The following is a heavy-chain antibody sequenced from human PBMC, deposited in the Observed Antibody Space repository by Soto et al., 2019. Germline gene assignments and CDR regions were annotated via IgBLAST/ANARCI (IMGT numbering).Heavy chain of an antibody. CDR2: ISGSGGST. CDR3: ARSIAAAGKRGSFYYGMDV. Sequence: PGGSLRLSCAASGFTFSSYAMSWVRQAPGKGLEWVSAISGSGGSTYYADSVKGRFTISRDNSKNTLYLQMNSLRAEDTAVYYCARSIAAAGKRGSFYYGMDVWGQGTRGTVSS. D-gene: IGHD6-13*01. CDR1: GFTFSSYA. J-gene: IGHJ6*02. V-gene: IGHV3-23*01.